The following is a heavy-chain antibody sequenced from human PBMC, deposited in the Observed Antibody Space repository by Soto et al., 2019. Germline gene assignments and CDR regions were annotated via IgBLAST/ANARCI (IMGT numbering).Heavy chain of an antibody. CDR1: GFTFSSYG. J-gene: IGHJ6*02. CDR3: ARDPPAGNPTLYYYGMDV. Sequence: GGSLRLSCAASGFTFSSYGMHWVRQAPGKGLEWVAVIWYDGSNKYYADSVKGRFTISRDNSKNTLYLQMNSLRAEDTAVYYCARDPPAGNPTLYYYGMDVWGQGTTVTVSS. V-gene: IGHV3-33*01. CDR2: IWYDGSNK.